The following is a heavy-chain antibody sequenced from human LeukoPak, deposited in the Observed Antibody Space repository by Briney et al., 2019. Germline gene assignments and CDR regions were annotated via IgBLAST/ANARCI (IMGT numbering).Heavy chain of an antibody. V-gene: IGHV3-33*01. J-gene: IGHJ4*02. CDR1: GFTFGDFG. CDR3: AREEAFQLEASLDQ. CDR2: IWKDGSDE. D-gene: IGHD3-3*01. Sequence: GGSLRLSCAAAGFTFGDFGMHWVRQAPGKGLEWVALIWKDGSDEFYADSVKGRFTISGDNSRNTLSLQMNSLRGEDTAVYYCAREEAFQLEASLDQWGQGTLVTVSS.